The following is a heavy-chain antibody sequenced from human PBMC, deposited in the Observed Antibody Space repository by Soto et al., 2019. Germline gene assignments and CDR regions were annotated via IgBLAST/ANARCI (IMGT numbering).Heavy chain of an antibody. CDR1: GFTFSDYY. CDR3: ARSFDTAYYFDY. J-gene: IGHJ4*02. CDR2: ISSSSSYT. Sequence: QVQLVESGGGLVKPGGSLRLSCAASGFTFSDYYMSWIRQAPGKGLEWVSYISSSSSYTNYADSVKGRFTISRDNAKNSLYLQMNSLRAEDTAVYYCARSFDTAYYFDYWGKGTLVTVSS. D-gene: IGHD5-18*01. V-gene: IGHV3-11*06.